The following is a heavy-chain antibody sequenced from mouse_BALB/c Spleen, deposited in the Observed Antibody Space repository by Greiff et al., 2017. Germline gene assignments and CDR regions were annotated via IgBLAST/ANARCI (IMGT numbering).Heavy chain of an antibody. J-gene: IGHJ3*01. Sequence: QVQLQQPGDELVKPGASVKMSCKASGYTFTSYNMHWVKQTPGQGLEWIGAIYPGNGDTSYNQKFKGKATLTADKSSSTAYMQLSSLTSEDSAVYYCARSSDGAWFAYWGQGTLVTVSA. CDR3: ARSSDGAWFAY. D-gene: IGHD2-3*01. CDR1: GYTFTSYN. V-gene: IGHV1-12*01. CDR2: IYPGNGDT.